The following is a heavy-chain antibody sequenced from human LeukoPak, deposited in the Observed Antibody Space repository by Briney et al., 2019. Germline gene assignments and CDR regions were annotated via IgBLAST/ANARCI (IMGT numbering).Heavy chain of an antibody. CDR1: GFTFSSYA. J-gene: IGHJ4*02. V-gene: IGHV3-23*01. D-gene: IGHD6-19*01. CDR3: AKGPLGWNYFDY. CDR2: ISGSGGST. Sequence: GGSLRLSCAASGFTFSSYAMSWVRQAPGKGLEWVSAISGSGGSTYYADPVKGRFTISRDNSKNTPYLQMNSLRAEDTAVYYCAKGPLGWNYFDYWGQGTLVTVSS.